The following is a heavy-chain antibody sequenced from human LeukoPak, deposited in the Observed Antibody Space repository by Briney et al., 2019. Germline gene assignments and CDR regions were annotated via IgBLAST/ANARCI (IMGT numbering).Heavy chain of an antibody. Sequence: PGGSLRLSCAASGFTFSSYGMSWVRQAPGKGREWVSAISGSGGSTYYADSVKGRFTISRDNSKNALYLQMNSLRAEDTAVYYYAKVYYGSGSYNYFDYWGQGTLVTVSS. V-gene: IGHV3-23*01. CDR2: ISGSGGST. D-gene: IGHD3-10*01. CDR1: GFTFSSYG. J-gene: IGHJ4*02. CDR3: AKVYYGSGSYNYFDY.